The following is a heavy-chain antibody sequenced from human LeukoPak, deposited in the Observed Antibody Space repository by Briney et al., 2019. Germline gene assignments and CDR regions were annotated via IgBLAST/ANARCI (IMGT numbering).Heavy chain of an antibody. CDR1: GGTFSSYT. Sequence: SVKVSCKASGGTFSSYTISWVRQAPGQGLEWMGRIIPILGTANYAQKFQGRVTITADKSTSTAYMELSSLRSEDTAVYYCARDRQDSSGYYRGWGQGTLVTVSS. CDR3: ARDRQDSSGYYRG. V-gene: IGHV1-69*08. D-gene: IGHD3-22*01. CDR2: IIPILGTA. J-gene: IGHJ4*02.